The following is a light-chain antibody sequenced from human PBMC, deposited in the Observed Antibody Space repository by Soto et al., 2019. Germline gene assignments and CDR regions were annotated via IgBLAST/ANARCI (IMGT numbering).Light chain of an antibody. CDR3: QQYGSSVVT. CDR2: GAS. CDR1: QSVSSSY. J-gene: IGKJ3*01. V-gene: IGKV3-20*01. Sequence: EIVLTQSPGTLSLSPGERAILSCRASQSVSSSYLAWYQQKPGQAPRLLIYGASSRATGIPDRFSGSGSGTDFTLTISRLEPEDFAVYYCQQYGSSVVTFGPGTKVDFK.